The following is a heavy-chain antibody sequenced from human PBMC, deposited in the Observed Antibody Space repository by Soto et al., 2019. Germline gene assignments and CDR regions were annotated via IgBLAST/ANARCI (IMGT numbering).Heavy chain of an antibody. V-gene: IGHV3-9*01. CDR1: GFTFDEHA. Sequence: DVQLVESGGGLVQPGRALRLSCAASGFTFDEHAMHWVRQAPGKGLEWVSGISWHSGSIGYADSVKCRFTISRDNAKNSLYLHMHRLRPEDTALYYCAKGCSSTSCYIGFPPHFTYYGMGVWGQGTTVTFSS. CDR3: AKGCSSTSCYIGFPPHFTYYGMGV. J-gene: IGHJ6*02. CDR2: ISWHSGSI. D-gene: IGHD2-2*02.